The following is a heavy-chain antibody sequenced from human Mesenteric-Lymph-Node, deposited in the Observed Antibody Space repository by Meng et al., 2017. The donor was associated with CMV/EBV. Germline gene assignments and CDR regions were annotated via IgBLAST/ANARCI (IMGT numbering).Heavy chain of an antibody. CDR3: AGGGPAIFSPFDP. Sequence: GESLKISCAASGFTFSNYVMSWVRQAPGKGLEWVSVIYSGDSSTYYANSVKGRFTISRDNSKNTLYLHMKSLRPEDTAVYYCAGGGPAIFSPFDPWGQGTLVTVSS. D-gene: IGHD3-3*01. CDR1: GFTFSNYV. CDR2: IYSGDSST. V-gene: IGHV3-23*03. J-gene: IGHJ5*02.